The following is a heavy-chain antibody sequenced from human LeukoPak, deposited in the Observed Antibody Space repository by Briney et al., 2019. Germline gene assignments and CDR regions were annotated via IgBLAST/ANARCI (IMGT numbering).Heavy chain of an antibody. V-gene: IGHV1-18*01. J-gene: IGHJ4*02. CDR1: GYTFSSYG. D-gene: IGHD6-19*01. Sequence: ASVKVSCKASGYTFSSYGISWVRQAPGQGLEWMGWISAYNGNTNYAQKLQGRVTMTTDTSTSTAYMELRSLRSDDTAVYYCARGIHSSGWYNYFDSWGQGTLVTVSS. CDR2: ISAYNGNT. CDR3: ARGIHSSGWYNYFDS.